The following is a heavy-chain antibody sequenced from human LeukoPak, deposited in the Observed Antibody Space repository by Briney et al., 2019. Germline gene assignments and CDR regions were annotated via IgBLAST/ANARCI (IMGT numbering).Heavy chain of an antibody. V-gene: IGHV1-18*01. J-gene: IGHJ4*02. D-gene: IGHD5-24*01. CDR2: ISAYNGNT. CDR3: ARSSYVEMATTSAY. Sequence: GASVKVSCKASGYTFTSYGISWVRQAPGQGLEWMGWISAYNGNTNYAQKLQGRVTMTTDTSTSTAYMELRSLRSDDTAVYYCARSSYVEMATTSAYWGQETLVTVSS. CDR1: GYTFTSYG.